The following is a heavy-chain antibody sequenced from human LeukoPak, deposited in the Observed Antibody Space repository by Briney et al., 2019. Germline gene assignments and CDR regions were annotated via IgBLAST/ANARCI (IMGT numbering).Heavy chain of an antibody. Sequence: GASVKVSCKASVYTFTGYYMHWVRQAPGQGFEWMGWINPNSGGTNYAQKFQGRVTMTRDTSISTAYMELSRLRSDDTAVYYCARYGVVPAAHDAFDIWGQGTMVTVSS. CDR2: INPNSGGT. D-gene: IGHD2-2*01. CDR3: ARYGVVPAAHDAFDI. CDR1: VYTFTGYY. V-gene: IGHV1-2*02. J-gene: IGHJ3*02.